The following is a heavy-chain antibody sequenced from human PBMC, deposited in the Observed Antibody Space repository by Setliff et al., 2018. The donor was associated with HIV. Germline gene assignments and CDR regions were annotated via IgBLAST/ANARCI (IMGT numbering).Heavy chain of an antibody. CDR1: GGSISSYY. CDR3: ARQVVGATYNWFDP. Sequence: LSLTCTVSGGSISSYYWSWIRQPPGKGLEWIGYIYYSGSTNYNPSLKSRVTISVDTSKNQFSLKLSSVTAADTAVYYCARQVVGATYNWFDPWGQGTLVTVSS. CDR2: IYYSGST. J-gene: IGHJ5*02. V-gene: IGHV4-59*08. D-gene: IGHD1-26*01.